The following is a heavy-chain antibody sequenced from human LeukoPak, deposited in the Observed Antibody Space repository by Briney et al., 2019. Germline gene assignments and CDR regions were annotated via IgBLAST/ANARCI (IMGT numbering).Heavy chain of an antibody. J-gene: IGHJ6*02. CDR1: GFTVSSNY. CDR3: ARHLYGDYLTDRYYGMDV. V-gene: IGHV3-53*01. D-gene: IGHD4-17*01. Sequence: PGGSLRLSCAASGFTVSSNYMSWVRQAPGKGLEWVSVIYSGGSTYYADSVKGRFTISRDNSKNTLYLQMNSLTAEDTAVYYCARHLYGDYLTDRYYGMDVWGQGTTVTVSS. CDR2: IYSGGST.